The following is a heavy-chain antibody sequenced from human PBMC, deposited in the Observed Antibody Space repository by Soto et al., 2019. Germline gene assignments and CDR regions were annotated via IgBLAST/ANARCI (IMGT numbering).Heavy chain of an antibody. CDR2: IYFSGST. J-gene: IGHJ6*03. D-gene: IGHD3-10*01. Sequence: QVQLQESGPGLVKPSETLSLTCTVSGGSINSYYWSWIRQPPGKGLEWIGYIYFSGSTNYNPSLKSRVTISVDTSKNQFSLRRSSGTAADTSVYYCARDVTMVRGINKLYYYMDVWGKGTTVTVSS. CDR3: ARDVTMVRGINKLYYYMDV. CDR1: GGSINSYY. V-gene: IGHV4-59*01.